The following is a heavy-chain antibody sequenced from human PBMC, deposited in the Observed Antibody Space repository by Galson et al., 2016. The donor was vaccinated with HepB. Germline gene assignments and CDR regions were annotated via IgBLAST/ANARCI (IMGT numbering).Heavy chain of an antibody. J-gene: IGHJ4*02. CDR2: IVPLLGQT. D-gene: IGHD5-12*01. V-gene: IGHV1-69*08. CDR1: RDSFRSYT. CDR3: ARDLRSGYDSGIDH. Sequence: SVKVSCKASRDSFRSYTITWVRQAPGQGLEWMGRIVPLLGQTNYAQKFQDRVTITADKSTDTAYLELKNLKSEDTAVYYCARDLRSGYDSGIDHWGQGTLVTVSS.